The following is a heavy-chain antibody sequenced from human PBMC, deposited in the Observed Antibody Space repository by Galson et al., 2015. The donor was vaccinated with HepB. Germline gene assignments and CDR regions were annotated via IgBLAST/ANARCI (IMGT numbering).Heavy chain of an antibody. J-gene: IGHJ4*02. CDR3: AKDISITSGWYDGLGH. Sequence: SLRLSCAVSGLTFSDYDMHWVRQAPGKGLEWVALISSNGGAQYYGDSVKGRFTVSRDNFDNTLYLQMIGLRPEDTAVYYCAKDISITSGWYDGLGHWGQGTLVTVSS. V-gene: IGHV3-30*18. D-gene: IGHD6-19*01. CDR2: ISSNGGAQ. CDR1: GLTFSDYD.